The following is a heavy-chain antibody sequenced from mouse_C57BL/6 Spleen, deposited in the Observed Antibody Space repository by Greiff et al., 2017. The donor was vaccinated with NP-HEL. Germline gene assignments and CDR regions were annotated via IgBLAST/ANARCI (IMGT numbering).Heavy chain of an antibody. D-gene: IGHD1-1*01. Sequence: VQLKQSGAELVRPGASVKLSCTASGFNIKDDYMHWVKQRPEQGLEWIGWIDPENGDTEYASKFQGKATITADTSSNTAYLQLSSLTSEDTAVYYCTTRGYYYGSSYVDAMDYWGQGTSVTVSS. CDR1: GFNIKDDY. J-gene: IGHJ4*01. CDR3: TTRGYYYGSSYVDAMDY. V-gene: IGHV14-4*01. CDR2: IDPENGDT.